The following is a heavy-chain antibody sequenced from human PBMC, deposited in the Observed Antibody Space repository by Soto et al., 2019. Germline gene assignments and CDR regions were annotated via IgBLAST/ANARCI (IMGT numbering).Heavy chain of an antibody. CDR2: IYHSGST. J-gene: IGHJ4*02. Sequence: SETLSLTCAVSGGSISSGGYSWSWIRQPPRKGLEWIGYIYHSGSTYYNPSLKSRVTISVDRSKNQFSLKLSSVTAADTAVYYCARAGDNWNAIDYWGQGTLVTVSS. CDR1: GGSISSGGYS. CDR3: ARAGDNWNAIDY. V-gene: IGHV4-30-2*01. D-gene: IGHD1-1*01.